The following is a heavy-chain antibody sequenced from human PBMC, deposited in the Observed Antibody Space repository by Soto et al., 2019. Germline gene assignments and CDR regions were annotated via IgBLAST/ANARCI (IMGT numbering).Heavy chain of an antibody. CDR2: INPSGSSS. V-gene: IGHV1-46*01. CDR3: ASRSGSGSSAQFDY. J-gene: IGHJ4*02. CDR1: GFTFTNNY. Sequence: ASLKVSCKSSGFTFTNNYMHWVRQAPGQGLEWMGIINPSGSSSTYAQKFQGRVSMTRDTSTSTVYMELSSLRSDDTAVYYCASRSGSGSSAQFDYWGQGTLVTVSS. D-gene: IGHD3-10*01.